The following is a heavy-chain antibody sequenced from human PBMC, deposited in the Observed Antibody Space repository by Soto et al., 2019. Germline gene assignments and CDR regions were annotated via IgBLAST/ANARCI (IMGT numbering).Heavy chain of an antibody. J-gene: IGHJ4*02. CDR1: GFTVNSNY. Sequence: EVQLVESGGGLVQPGGSLRLSCTASGFTVNSNYMNWVRQAPGKGLEWVALISSGGSTNYADSVKGRFTISRDNSKNTLYLEMNSLRAEDTAVYYCARDPRIAAAATTPEDNYWGQGTLVTVSS. CDR3: ARDPRIAAAATTPEDNY. D-gene: IGHD6-13*01. CDR2: ISSGGST. V-gene: IGHV3-66*01.